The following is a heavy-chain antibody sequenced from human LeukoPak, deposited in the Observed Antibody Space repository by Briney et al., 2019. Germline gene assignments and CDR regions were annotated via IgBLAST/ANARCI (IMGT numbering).Heavy chain of an antibody. CDR2: INPTGGST. V-gene: IGHV1-46*01. J-gene: IGHJ4*02. Sequence: GASVKVSCKASGYTFTTYYMHCVRQAPGQGLEWMGIINPTGGSTYYAQKFLGRVTMTRDTSTSTVYMDLSSLRSEDTAVYYCARGTHIDSSGYYARHFDYWGQGTLVTVSS. D-gene: IGHD3-22*01. CDR3: ARGTHIDSSGYYARHFDY. CDR1: GYTFTTYY.